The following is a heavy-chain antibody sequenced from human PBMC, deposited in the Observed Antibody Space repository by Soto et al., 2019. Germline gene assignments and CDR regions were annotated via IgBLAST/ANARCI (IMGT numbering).Heavy chain of an antibody. D-gene: IGHD3-3*01. CDR3: ATIFGVVTPGGYYYGMDV. Sequence: EVQLVESGGGLVQPGRSLRLSCAASGFTFDDYAMHWVRQAPGKGLEWVSGISWNSGSIGYADSVKGRFTISRDNAKNSLYLQMNRLRAEDTALYSCATIFGVVTPGGYYYGMDVWGQGTTVTVSS. CDR1: GFTFDDYA. J-gene: IGHJ6*02. V-gene: IGHV3-9*01. CDR2: ISWNSGSI.